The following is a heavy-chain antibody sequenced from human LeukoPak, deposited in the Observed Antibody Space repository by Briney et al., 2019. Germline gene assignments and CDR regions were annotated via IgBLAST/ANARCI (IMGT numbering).Heavy chain of an antibody. CDR2: IYYSGST. Sequence: SETLSLTCTVSGGSISSSSYYWGWIRQPPGKGLEWIGTIYYSGSTYYNPSLKSRVTISLDTSKNQFSLKLSSVTAADTAVYYCARRSGTYHAFDIWGQGTMVTVSS. CDR1: GGSISSSSYY. CDR3: ARRSGTYHAFDI. J-gene: IGHJ3*02. D-gene: IGHD1-26*01. V-gene: IGHV4-39*07.